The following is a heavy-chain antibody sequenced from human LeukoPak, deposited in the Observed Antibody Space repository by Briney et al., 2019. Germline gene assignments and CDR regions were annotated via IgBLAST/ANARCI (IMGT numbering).Heavy chain of an antibody. D-gene: IGHD3-22*01. CDR1: GYTFTSYG. J-gene: IGHJ4*02. CDR2: ISAYNGNT. V-gene: IGHV1-18*01. Sequence: GASVKVSCKASGYTFTSYGISWVRQAPGQGLEWMGWISAYNGNTNYAQKLQGRVTMTTDTSTSTAYMELRSLRSDDTAVYYCARDWLYYYDSSGYYPGDYWGQGTLVTVSS. CDR3: ARDWLYYYDSSGYYPGDY.